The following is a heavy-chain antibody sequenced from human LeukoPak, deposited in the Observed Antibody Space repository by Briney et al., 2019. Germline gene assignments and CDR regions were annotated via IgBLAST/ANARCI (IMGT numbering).Heavy chain of an antibody. D-gene: IGHD3-10*01. Sequence: SVKVSCKASGGSFSSYAISWVRQAPGQGLEWMGRIIPLFGTANYAQNFQGRVTITTDESTSTACMELSSLISEDTAVYYCARGPMVRGVINYYYMDVWGKGTTVTVSS. J-gene: IGHJ6*03. CDR3: ARGPMVRGVINYYYMDV. CDR2: IIPLFGTA. V-gene: IGHV1-69*05. CDR1: GGSFSSYA.